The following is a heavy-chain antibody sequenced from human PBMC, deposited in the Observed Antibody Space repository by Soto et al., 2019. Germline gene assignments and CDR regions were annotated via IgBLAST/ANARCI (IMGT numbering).Heavy chain of an antibody. CDR3: TRQYYDFWSGYYFRPAFDI. CDR1: GFTFGDYA. J-gene: IGHJ3*02. Sequence: PGGSLRLSCTASGFTFGDYAMSWFRQAPGKGLEWVGFIRSKAYGGTTEYAASVKGRFTISRDYSKSIAYLQMNSLKTEDTAVYYCTRQYYDFWSGYYFRPAFDIWGQGTMVTVSS. D-gene: IGHD3-3*01. CDR2: IRSKAYGGTT. V-gene: IGHV3-49*03.